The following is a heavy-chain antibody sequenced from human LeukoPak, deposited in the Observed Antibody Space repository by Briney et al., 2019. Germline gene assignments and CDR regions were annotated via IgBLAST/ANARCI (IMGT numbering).Heavy chain of an antibody. Sequence: SETLSLTCAVYGGSFSGYYWTWIRQPPGKGLEWIGQINHSGTTNYNPSLKSRVTISVDTSKNQFSLKLSSVTAADTAVYYCARRGRITIFGVVEVNWFDSWGQGTLVTVSS. D-gene: IGHD3-3*01. CDR1: GGSFSGYY. J-gene: IGHJ5*01. V-gene: IGHV4-34*01. CDR3: ARRGRITIFGVVEVNWFDS. CDR2: INHSGTT.